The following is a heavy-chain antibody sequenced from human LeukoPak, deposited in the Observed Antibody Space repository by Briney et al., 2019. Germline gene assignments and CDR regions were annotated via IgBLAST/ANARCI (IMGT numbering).Heavy chain of an antibody. CDR3: ARDGGDLGPGTIRGTRFYYYYMDV. CDR1: GATISGGSDY. D-gene: IGHD3-16*01. V-gene: IGHV4-61*02. Sequence: SSQTLSLTCSVSGATISGGSDYWIWLRQPAGKALEYIGRVHTSGNPNYNPSFESRVSISVDRSKNQFSLQLHSVTAADTAVYYCARDGGDLGPGTIRGTRFYYYYMDVWGKGTAVIVSS. J-gene: IGHJ6*03. CDR2: VHTSGNP.